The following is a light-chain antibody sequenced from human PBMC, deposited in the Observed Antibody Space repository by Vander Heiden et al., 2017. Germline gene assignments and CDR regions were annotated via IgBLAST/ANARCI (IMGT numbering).Light chain of an antibody. V-gene: IGKV1-39*01. CDR3: QQSYSTLFT. J-gene: IGKJ3*01. CDR2: ATS. CDR1: QSINTY. Sequence: DIQMTQSPSSLSACIGDRVNITCRASQSINTYLNWYQQKPGKAPNLLSYATSNLQSGVPSRFSGRGSGTDFTLTISSLQPADFATYYCQQSYSTLFTFGPGTNVNIK.